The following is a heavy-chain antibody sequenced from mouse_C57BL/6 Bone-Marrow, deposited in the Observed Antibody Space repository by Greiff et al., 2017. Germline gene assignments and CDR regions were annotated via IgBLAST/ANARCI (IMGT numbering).Heavy chain of an antibody. CDR2: IDPSDSYT. J-gene: IGHJ1*03. Sequence: QVQLQQPGAELVKPGASVKLSCRASGYTFTSYWMQWVNQRPGQGLEWIGEIDPSDSYTNYNQKFKGKATLTVYTSSSTAYMQLSSLTSEDSAVYYCVYYDYDEKYFDVWGTGTTVTVSS. CDR1: GYTFTSYW. D-gene: IGHD2-4*01. CDR3: VYYDYDEKYFDV. V-gene: IGHV1-50*01.